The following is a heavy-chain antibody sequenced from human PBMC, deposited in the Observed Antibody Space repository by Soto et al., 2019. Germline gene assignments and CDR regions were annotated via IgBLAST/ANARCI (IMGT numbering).Heavy chain of an antibody. Sequence: ASVKVSCTASGYTFTGYYMHWVRQAPGQGLEWMGWINPNSGGTNYAQKFQGWVTMTRDTSISTAYMELSRLRSDDTAVYYCAREPKAGGAEQWLSYYYGMDVWGQGTTVTVSS. J-gene: IGHJ6*02. D-gene: IGHD2-21*01. CDR1: GYTFTGYY. CDR2: INPNSGGT. V-gene: IGHV1-2*04. CDR3: AREPKAGGAEQWLSYYYGMDV.